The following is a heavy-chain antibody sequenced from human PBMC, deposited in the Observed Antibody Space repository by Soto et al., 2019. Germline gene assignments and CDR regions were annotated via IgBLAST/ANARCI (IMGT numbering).Heavy chain of an antibody. Sequence: SETLSLTCTVSGGSISSYYWSWIRQPPGKGLEWIGYIYYSGSTNYNPSLKSRVTISVDTSKNQFSLKLSSVTAADTAVYYCARTSPDYDILTGPLPPVYYYYYYMDVWGKGTTVTVSS. D-gene: IGHD3-9*01. J-gene: IGHJ6*03. V-gene: IGHV4-59*08. CDR1: GGSISSYY. CDR2: IYYSGST. CDR3: ARTSPDYDILTGPLPPVYYYYYYMDV.